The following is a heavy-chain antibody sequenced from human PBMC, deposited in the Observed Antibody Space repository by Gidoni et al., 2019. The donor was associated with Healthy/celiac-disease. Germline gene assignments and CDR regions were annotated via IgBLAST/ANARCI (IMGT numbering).Heavy chain of an antibody. CDR3: ARGIAVAVQYYFDY. CDR2: IYDSGST. Sequence: QVQLQESGPGLVKPSQTLSLTCAVSGGSISSGGYYWSWIRQPPGKGLEWIGYIYDSGSTYYTPSLKSRVTISGDTSKNQFSLKLSSVPAADTAVYYCARGIAVAVQYYFDYWGQGTLVTVSS. D-gene: IGHD6-19*01. J-gene: IGHJ4*02. V-gene: IGHV4-30-4*01. CDR1: GGSISSGGYY.